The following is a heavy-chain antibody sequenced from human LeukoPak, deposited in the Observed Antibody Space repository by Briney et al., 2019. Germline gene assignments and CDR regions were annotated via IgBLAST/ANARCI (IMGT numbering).Heavy chain of an antibody. J-gene: IGHJ3*02. CDR3: ARTNAFAI. CDR1: GGSFSGYY. CDR2: LHYTGSS. Sequence: SETLSLTCAVYGGSFSGYYWSWIRQPPGKGLEWIGFLHYTGSSNYNPSLKSRVTISLDTSKNQFSLKLSYVTTADTAVYYCARTNAFAIWGQGTMVTVSA. V-gene: IGHV4-59*01.